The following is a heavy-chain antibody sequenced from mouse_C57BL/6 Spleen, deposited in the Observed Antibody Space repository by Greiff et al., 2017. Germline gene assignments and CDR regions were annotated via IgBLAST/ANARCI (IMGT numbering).Heavy chain of an antibody. CDR1: GYTFTSYW. CDR3: ARRGSSCYNWYVDV. Sequence: QVQLQQPGAELVMPGASVKLSCKASGYTFTSYWMHWVKQRPGQGLEWIGEIDPSDSYTNYNQKFKGKSTLTVDKASSTAYMQLRSLTSEDSAVYYCARRGSSCYNWYVDVWGTGTTVTVSS. D-gene: IGHD3-2*02. J-gene: IGHJ1*03. V-gene: IGHV1-69*01. CDR2: IDPSDSYT.